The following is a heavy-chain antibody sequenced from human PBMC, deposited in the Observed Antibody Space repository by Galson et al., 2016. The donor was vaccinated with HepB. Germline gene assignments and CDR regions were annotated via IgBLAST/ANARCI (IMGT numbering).Heavy chain of an antibody. D-gene: IGHD2-15*01. Sequence: CLRLSCAASGFTFSTYAMTWVRQAPGTGLEWVSVITDSRDDTHHADSVTGRFIMSRDNSKNTVYLQMNNLRDEDTAIYFCARGTKRFCSGSNCYPLDHWGQGTLVTVSS. CDR3: ARGTKRFCSGSNCYPLDH. CDR2: ITDSRDDT. V-gene: IGHV3-23*01. J-gene: IGHJ4*02. CDR1: GFTFSTYA.